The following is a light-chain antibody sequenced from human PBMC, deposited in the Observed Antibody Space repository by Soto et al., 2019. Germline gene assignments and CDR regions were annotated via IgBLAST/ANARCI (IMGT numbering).Light chain of an antibody. V-gene: IGKV3-15*01. Sequence: VLTQSPGTLSLSAGERAPLSCRASQSVSSNLAWYQQKPGQAPRLLIYGASTRATGIPARFSGSGSGTEFTLTISSLQSEDFAVYYCQQYNNWPPATFGGG. CDR1: QSVSSN. CDR3: QQYNNWPPAT. J-gene: IGKJ4*01. CDR2: GAS.